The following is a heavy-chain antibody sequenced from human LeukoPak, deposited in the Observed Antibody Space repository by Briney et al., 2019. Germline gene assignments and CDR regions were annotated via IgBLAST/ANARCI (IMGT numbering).Heavy chain of an antibody. CDR2: IYSGGST. Sequence: PGGSLRLSCVASGFTLRSNYMSWVRPAPGKGLEWVSVIYSGGSTYYAGAVKGGFTISRDNSMNTLYLQMNGLRAEDTAVYYCARERGVGSWYHFFDYWGQGTLVTVSS. J-gene: IGHJ4*02. D-gene: IGHD6-13*01. CDR1: GFTLRSNY. CDR3: ARERGVGSWYHFFDY. V-gene: IGHV3-66*01.